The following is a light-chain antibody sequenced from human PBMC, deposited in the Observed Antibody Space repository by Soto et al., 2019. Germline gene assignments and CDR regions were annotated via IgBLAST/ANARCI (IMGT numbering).Light chain of an antibody. CDR2: DVS. CDR1: SSDVGDYNY. CDR3: SSYTSRSTRV. J-gene: IGLJ2*01. Sequence: QSALTQPASVSGSPGQSITISCTGTSSDVGDYNYVSWYQQHPGKAPKLMIYDVSNRPSAVSNRFSGYKSGNTASLTISRLQDEDEADYYCSSYTSRSTRVFGGGTKLTVL. V-gene: IGLV2-14*01.